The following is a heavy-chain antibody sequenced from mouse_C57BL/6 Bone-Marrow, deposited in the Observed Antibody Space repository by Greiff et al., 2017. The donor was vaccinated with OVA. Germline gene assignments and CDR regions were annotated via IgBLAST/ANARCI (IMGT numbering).Heavy chain of an antibody. V-gene: IGHV1-50*01. CDR1: GYTFPSYW. CDR3: ASYLREYYAMDY. CDR2: IDPSDSYT. Sequence: VQLQQPGAELVKPGASVKLSCKASGYTFPSYWMQWVKQRPGQGLEWIGEIDPSDSYTNYNQKFKGKATLTVDTSSSTAYMQLSSLTSEDSAVYYCASYLREYYAMDYWGQGTSVTVSS. J-gene: IGHJ4*01. D-gene: IGHD5-5*01.